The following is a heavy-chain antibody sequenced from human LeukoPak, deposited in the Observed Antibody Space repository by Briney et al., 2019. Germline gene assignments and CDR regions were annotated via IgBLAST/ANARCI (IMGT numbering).Heavy chain of an antibody. CDR3: AKEHKQQLALDY. CDR2: IRYDGSNK. Sequence: QPGGSLRLSCAASGFTFSSYGMHWVRQAPGKGLEWVAFIRYDGSNKYYADSVKGRFTISRDNSKNTLYLQMNSLRAEDTAVYYCAKEHKQQLALDYWGQGTLVTVSS. J-gene: IGHJ4*02. V-gene: IGHV3-30*02. CDR1: GFTFSSYG. D-gene: IGHD6-13*01.